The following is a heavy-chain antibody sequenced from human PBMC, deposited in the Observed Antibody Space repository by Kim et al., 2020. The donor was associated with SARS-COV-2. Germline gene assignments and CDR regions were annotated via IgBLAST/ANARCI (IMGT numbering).Heavy chain of an antibody. J-gene: IGHJ6*02. CDR2: IWYDGSNK. CDR1: GFTFSSYG. V-gene: IGHV3-33*01. Sequence: GGSLRLSCAASGFTFSSYGMHWVRQAPGKGLEWVSVIWYDGSNKYYSDSVKGRFTISRDNSKNTLYLQMNSLRAEDTAVYYCSRENYYYYGMHVCGEGPT. CDR3: SRENYYYYGMHV.